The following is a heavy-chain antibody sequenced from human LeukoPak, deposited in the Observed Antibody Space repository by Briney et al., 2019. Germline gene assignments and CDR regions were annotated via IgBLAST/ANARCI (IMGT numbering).Heavy chain of an antibody. CDR2: IRSKNNGGTT. J-gene: IGHJ4*02. CDR3: TTDPGYRGLYYFDY. V-gene: IGHV3-15*01. Sequence: TGGSLRLSCAASGFTLSYYGMHWVRQAPGKGLEWVGRIRSKNNGGTTDYAAPVRGRFSISRDDSKSTLYLQMNSLKTEDTAVYYCTTDPGYRGLYYFDYWGQGTLVTVSS. CDR1: GFTLSYYG. D-gene: IGHD5-12*01.